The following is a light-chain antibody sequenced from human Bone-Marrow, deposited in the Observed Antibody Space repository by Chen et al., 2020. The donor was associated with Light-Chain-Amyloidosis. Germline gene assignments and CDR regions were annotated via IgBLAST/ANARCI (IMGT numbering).Light chain of an antibody. CDR1: DLPTKY. J-gene: IGLJ2*01. CDR3: QSADSSVTYEVI. Sequence: SYELPQPPSVSVSPGQKSTNTCSGDDLPTKYAYWYQQKPGQAPVLVIHRDTERPSGISERFSGSSSGTTATLTISVVQAEDEADYHCQSADSSVTYEVIFGGGTKLTVL. V-gene: IGLV3-25*03. CDR2: RDT.